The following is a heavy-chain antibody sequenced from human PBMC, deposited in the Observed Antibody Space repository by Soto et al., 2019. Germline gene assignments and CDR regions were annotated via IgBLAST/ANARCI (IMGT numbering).Heavy chain of an antibody. V-gene: IGHV4-31*03. Sequence: QVQLQESGPGLVKPSQTLSLTCTVSGGSISSVGYYWSWIRQHPGKGLEWIGYIYYSGSTYYNPSLKSRVTISVDTTKNQFFLKLSSVTAADTAVYYCARLTSGPVYFDYWGQGTLVTVSS. J-gene: IGHJ4*02. CDR2: IYYSGST. CDR1: GGSISSVGYY. CDR3: ARLTSGPVYFDY. D-gene: IGHD3-10*01.